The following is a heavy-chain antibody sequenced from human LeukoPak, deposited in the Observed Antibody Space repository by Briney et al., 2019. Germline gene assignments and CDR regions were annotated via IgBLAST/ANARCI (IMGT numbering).Heavy chain of an antibody. D-gene: IGHD4-17*01. CDR3: ASSYGDAPIDY. CDR2: IIPIFGTA. J-gene: IGHJ4*02. Sequence: SVKVSCKASGGTFSSYAISWVRQAPGQGLEWMGGIIPIFGTANYAQKFQGRVTITADKSASTAYMELSSLRSEDTAVYYCASSYGDAPIDYWGQGTLVTVSS. CDR1: GGTFSSYA. V-gene: IGHV1-69*06.